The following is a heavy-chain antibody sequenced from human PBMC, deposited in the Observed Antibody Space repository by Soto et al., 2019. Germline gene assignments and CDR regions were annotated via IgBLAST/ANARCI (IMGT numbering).Heavy chain of an antibody. CDR3: AHAGYYDVVSFDH. CDR2: IYWDDDK. CDR1: GFSLTTYDMG. D-gene: IGHD1-26*01. V-gene: IGHV2-5*02. Sequence: QITLKESGPTLVRPAQTLTLTCAFSGFSLTTYDMGVAWIRQPPGKALEWLALIYWDDDKRYSPSLKNRLAISKDTCRNQVVLTITNMDPVDTATYFCAHAGYYDVVSFDHWGPGTLVTVSS. J-gene: IGHJ4*02.